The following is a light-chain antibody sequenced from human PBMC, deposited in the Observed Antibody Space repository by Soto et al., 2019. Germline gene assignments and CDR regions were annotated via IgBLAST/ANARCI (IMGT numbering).Light chain of an antibody. Sequence: EIVLTQSPATLSLSPGERATLSCRASQSVSRYLAWYQQKPGQAPRLLIYDASNRATGIPARFSGSGSGTDFPLTISSLEPEDCAVYYCQQRSDWPSTFGGGTKVQIK. CDR2: DAS. CDR3: QQRSDWPST. J-gene: IGKJ4*01. CDR1: QSVSRY. V-gene: IGKV3-11*01.